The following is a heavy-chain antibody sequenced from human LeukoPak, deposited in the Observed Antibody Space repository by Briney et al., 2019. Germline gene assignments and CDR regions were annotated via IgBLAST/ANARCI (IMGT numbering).Heavy chain of an antibody. CDR3: ARVSRYYYYGMDV. D-gene: IGHD2-2*01. CDR2: IYHLGSV. CDR1: GGSITSRSYY. Sequence: SETLSLTCTVSGGSITSRSYYWGWIRQPPGRGLEWIGSIYHLGSVRYNPSLKSRVTISVDTSKNQFSLKLSSVTAADTAVYYCARVSRYYYYGMDVWGQGTTVTVSS. J-gene: IGHJ6*02. V-gene: IGHV4-39*07.